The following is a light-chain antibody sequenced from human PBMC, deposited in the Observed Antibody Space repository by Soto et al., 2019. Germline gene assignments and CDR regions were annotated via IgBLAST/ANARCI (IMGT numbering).Light chain of an antibody. Sequence: DIQLTQSPSFLSASVGDRVTITCRASQDISSYLAWYQQKPGKAPNLLIYAASSLQSGVPSRFSGSGSGTEFTLTISGLQPEDVASYYCQQLNSYPLTFGGGTKVEIK. CDR1: QDISSY. CDR2: AAS. J-gene: IGKJ4*01. V-gene: IGKV1-9*01. CDR3: QQLNSYPLT.